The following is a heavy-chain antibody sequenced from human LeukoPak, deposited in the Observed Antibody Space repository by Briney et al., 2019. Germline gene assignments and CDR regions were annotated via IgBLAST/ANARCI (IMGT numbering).Heavy chain of an antibody. V-gene: IGHV4-61*02. J-gene: IGHJ4*02. CDR2: SYTSGST. Sequence: SETLSLTCTVSGFSISSGSYYWRWIGQPPGKGLEWIGRSYTSGSTNYNPSLKSRITISVDTSKNQFSLKLSSVTAADTAVYYCARGETVLLQNWGQGTLVTVSS. CDR1: GFSISSGSYY. D-gene: IGHD3-10*01. CDR3: ARGETVLLQN.